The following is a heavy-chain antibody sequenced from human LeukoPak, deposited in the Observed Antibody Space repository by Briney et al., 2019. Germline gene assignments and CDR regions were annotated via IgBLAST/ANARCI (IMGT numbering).Heavy chain of an antibody. Sequence: GGSLRLSCAASGFTFSSYWMHWVRQAPGKGLVWVSRINSDGSTTYYADSVKGRFTISRDNAKSTLYLQLNSLRAEDTAVYYCAFGPAGTGARVDYWGQGTLVTVSS. D-gene: IGHD6-13*01. V-gene: IGHV3-74*01. CDR2: INSDGSTT. CDR3: AFGPAGTGARVDY. J-gene: IGHJ4*02. CDR1: GFTFSSYW.